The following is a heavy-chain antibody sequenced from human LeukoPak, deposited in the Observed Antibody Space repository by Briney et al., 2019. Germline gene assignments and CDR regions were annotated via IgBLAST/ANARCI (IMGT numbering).Heavy chain of an antibody. Sequence: GGSLRLSCAASGFTFSDYYMSWIRQAPGKGLEWVAVISYDGSNKYYADSVKGRFTISRDNSKNTLYLQMNSLRAEDTAVYYCAKDRLGLRLGELSLYFDYWGQGTLVTVSS. CDR1: GFTFSDYY. CDR3: AKDRLGLRLGELSLYFDY. V-gene: IGHV3-30*18. CDR2: ISYDGSNK. J-gene: IGHJ4*02. D-gene: IGHD3-16*02.